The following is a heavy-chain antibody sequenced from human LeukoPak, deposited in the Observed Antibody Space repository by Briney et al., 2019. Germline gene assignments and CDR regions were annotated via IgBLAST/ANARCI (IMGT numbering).Heavy chain of an antibody. CDR2: IYPDDSDT. CDR3: AIGRGGQQLGDY. D-gene: IGHD6-13*01. V-gene: IGHV5-51*01. CDR1: EYIFPNYC. J-gene: IGHJ4*02. Sequence: GGSLQISCKHSEYIFPNYCIGWVRQVPGKGLEWMGIIYPDDSDTRYSPSFQGQVTISADRSISTAYLQWSSLRASDTAMYYCAIGRGGQQLGDYWGQGTLVTVSS.